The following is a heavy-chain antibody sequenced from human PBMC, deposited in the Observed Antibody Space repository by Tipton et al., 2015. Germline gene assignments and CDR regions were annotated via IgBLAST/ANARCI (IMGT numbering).Heavy chain of an antibody. J-gene: IGHJ5*02. CDR2: IYYTGTT. CDR3: VAARVPTRPHELGVWYDP. Sequence: TLSLTCAVSGGSITTNSYHWGWVRQPPGKGLEWIASIYYTGTTYYNPSLRSRVTISVDTARNQFSLKVNSVTAADTAVYYCVAARVPTRPHELGVWYDPWGPGTLVTVSS. CDR1: GGSITTNSYH. V-gene: IGHV4-39*01. D-gene: IGHD7-27*01.